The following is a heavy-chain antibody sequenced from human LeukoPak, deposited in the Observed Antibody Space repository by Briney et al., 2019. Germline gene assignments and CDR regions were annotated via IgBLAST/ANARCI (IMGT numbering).Heavy chain of an antibody. V-gene: IGHV1-18*01. CDR3: ARGDGDY. CDR2: ISVYNANI. Sequence: GASVRISCKASGYNFPNYGISWMRQAPGQGLEWMGWISVYNANINYAQGFQGRVTMTTDTSTSTAYMELRSLISDDTAVYYCARGDGDYWGQGTLVTVSS. CDR1: GYNFPNYG. D-gene: IGHD5-24*01. J-gene: IGHJ4*02.